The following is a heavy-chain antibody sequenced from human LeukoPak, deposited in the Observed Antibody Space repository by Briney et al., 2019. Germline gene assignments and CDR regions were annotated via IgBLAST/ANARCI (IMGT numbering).Heavy chain of an antibody. CDR2: IRYDGSNK. CDR3: AKKSRGYYYYMDV. Sequence: SGGSLRLSCAASGFTFSSYGMHWVRQAPGKGLEWVAFIRYDGSNKYYADSVKGRFTISRDNSENTLYLQMNSLRAEDTAVYYCAKKSRGYYYYMDVWGKGTTVTVSS. D-gene: IGHD5-24*01. V-gene: IGHV3-30*02. CDR1: GFTFSSYG. J-gene: IGHJ6*03.